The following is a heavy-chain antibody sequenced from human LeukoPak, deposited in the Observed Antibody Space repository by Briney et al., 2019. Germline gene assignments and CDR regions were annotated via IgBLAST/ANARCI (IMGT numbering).Heavy chain of an antibody. D-gene: IGHD3-16*02. Sequence: GRSLSLMYLATGFTFIYYAMSWVRQAPGKGLEWVSGISDNEGRTYYTDSVKGRFTISRDKTKNTVFLQMHNLRADDTAVYFCARHDGFIPYWGAGGQATVSS. CDR3: ARHDGFIPY. J-gene: IGHJ4*02. CDR2: ISDNEGRT. V-gene: IGHV3-23*01. CDR1: GFTFIYYA.